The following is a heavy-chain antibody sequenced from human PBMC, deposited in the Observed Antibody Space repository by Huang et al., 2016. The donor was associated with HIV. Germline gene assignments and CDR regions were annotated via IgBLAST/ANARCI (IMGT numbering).Heavy chain of an antibody. CDR1: GGSLSGYY. CDR2: TNHLGSP. V-gene: IGHV4-34*02. CDR3: ARDATKNPRVWFDP. J-gene: IGHJ5*02. Sequence: QVHLQQWGAGLLKSAETLSLTCAVYGGSLSGYYWSWLRQTPGKGLDWIGETNHLGSPNYNPSLKNRFSISVAGSKKQCSLKLKSISDADTAVYFCARDATKNPRVWFDPWGQGTLVTVSS.